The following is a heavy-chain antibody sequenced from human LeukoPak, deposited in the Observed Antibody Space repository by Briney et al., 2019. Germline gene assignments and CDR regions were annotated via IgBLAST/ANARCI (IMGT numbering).Heavy chain of an antibody. Sequence: PGGSLRLSCAASGFTFSSYSMNWVRQAPGKGLEWVSYISSSSSTIYYADSVKGRFTISRDNAKNSLYLQMNSLRAEDTAVYYCARGGSLGVFDYWGQGTLVTVSS. CDR2: ISSSSSTI. V-gene: IGHV3-48*04. CDR1: GFTFSSYS. CDR3: ARGGSLGVFDY. J-gene: IGHJ4*02. D-gene: IGHD3-3*01.